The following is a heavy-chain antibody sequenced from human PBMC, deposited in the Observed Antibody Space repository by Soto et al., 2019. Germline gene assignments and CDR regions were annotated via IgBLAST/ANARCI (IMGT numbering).Heavy chain of an antibody. V-gene: IGHV4-61*01. CDR2: VYSTGGT. D-gene: IGHD2-2*02. Sequence: QVQLQESGPGLVKPSETLSLTCSVSGGSVSSGSYYWSWIRQPPGQGLEWIGYVYSTGGTNYSPSLQSRVFISVDTSQNQFSLKLTSVTAAVMAVDYCERDLIIPRRRMDYWFQGTTVTVSS. J-gene: IGHJ6*02. CDR3: ERDLIIPRRRMDY. CDR1: GGSVSSGSYY.